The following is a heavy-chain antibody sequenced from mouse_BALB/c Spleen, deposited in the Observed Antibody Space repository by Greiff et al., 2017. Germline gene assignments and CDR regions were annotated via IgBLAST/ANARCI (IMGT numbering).Heavy chain of an antibody. V-gene: IGHV5-9*03. CDR2: ISSGGGNT. D-gene: IGHD1-2*01. CDR3: ARNYGYTYAMDY. CDR1: GFTFSSYT. J-gene: IGHJ4*01. Sequence: EVKVVESGGGLVKPGGSLKLSCAASGFTFSSYTMSWVRQTPEKRLEWVATISSGGGNTYYPDSVKGRFTISRDNAKNNLYLQMSSLRSEDTALYYCARNYGYTYAMDYWGQGTSVTVSS.